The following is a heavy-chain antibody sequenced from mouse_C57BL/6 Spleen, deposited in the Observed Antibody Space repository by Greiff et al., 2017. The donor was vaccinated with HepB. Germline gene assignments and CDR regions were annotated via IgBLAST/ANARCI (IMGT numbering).Heavy chain of an antibody. CDR3: AKSMITTGGYYAMDY. CDR2: IWGGGST. D-gene: IGHD2-4*01. CDR1: GFSLTSYG. J-gene: IGHJ4*01. Sequence: VMLVESGPGLVAPSQSLSITCTVSGFSLTSYGVDWVRQPPGKGLEWLGVIWGGGSTNYNSALMSRLSISKDNSKSQVFLKMNSLQTDDTAMYYCAKSMITTGGYYAMDYWGQGTSVTVSS. V-gene: IGHV2-9*01.